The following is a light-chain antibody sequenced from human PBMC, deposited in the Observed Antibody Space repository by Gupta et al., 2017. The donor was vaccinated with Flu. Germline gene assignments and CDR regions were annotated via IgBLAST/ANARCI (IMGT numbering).Light chain of an antibody. CDR1: QSVSSSY. CDR3: QHYCSSPYT. CDR2: GAS. J-gene: IGKJ2*01. V-gene: IGKV3-20*01. Sequence: EIVLTQSPGTLSLSPGERATLSCMARQSVSSSYLAWYQQKPGQAPRLLIYGASSRANGIPDRFSGSGSGTEFTLTISRLEPEDFAVYYCQHYCSSPYTFGQGTKLEIK.